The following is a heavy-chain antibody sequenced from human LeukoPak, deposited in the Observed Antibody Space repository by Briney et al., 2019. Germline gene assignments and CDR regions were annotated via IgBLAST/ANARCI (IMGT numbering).Heavy chain of an antibody. CDR1: GFTFSSYS. D-gene: IGHD3-10*01. CDR3: ARWNYDSGSWVLDY. CDR2: ISPSSTYT. J-gene: IGHJ4*02. Sequence: PGGSLRLSCAASGFTFSSYSMNWVRQAPGKGLEWVSFISPSSTYTYYADSVKGRFTISRDNAKNSLYLQMNSLRVEDTAMYYCARWNYDSGSWVLDYWGQGTLVTVSS. V-gene: IGHV3-21*04.